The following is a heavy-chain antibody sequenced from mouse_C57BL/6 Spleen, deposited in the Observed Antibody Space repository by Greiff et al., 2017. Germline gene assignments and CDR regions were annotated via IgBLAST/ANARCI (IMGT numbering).Heavy chain of an antibody. CDR1: GYAFSSYW. CDR2: IYPGDGDT. V-gene: IGHV1-80*01. J-gene: IGHJ4*01. CDR3: ARHYSNYDYYAMDY. Sequence: QVQLQQSGAELVKPGASVKISCKASGYAFSSYWMNWVKQRPGKGLEWIGQIYPGDGDTNYNGKVKGKATLTADKSSSTAYMQLSSLTSEDSAVYFCARHYSNYDYYAMDYWGQGTLVTVSA. D-gene: IGHD2-5*01.